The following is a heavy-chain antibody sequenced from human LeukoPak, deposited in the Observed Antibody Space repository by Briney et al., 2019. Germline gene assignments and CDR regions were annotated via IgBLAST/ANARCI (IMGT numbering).Heavy chain of an antibody. CDR1: GFTFSNFG. D-gene: IGHD3-9*01. Sequence: GGSLRLPCAASGFTFSNFGMHWVRQAPGKGLEWVAYIRYDASNDYYADSVKGRFTISRDDSKNTLYLQMNSLRTEDTAVYHCAKSILTLQHFDWPFDPWGLGTLVTVSS. CDR3: AKSILTLQHFDWPFDP. CDR2: IRYDASND. J-gene: IGHJ5*02. V-gene: IGHV3-30*02.